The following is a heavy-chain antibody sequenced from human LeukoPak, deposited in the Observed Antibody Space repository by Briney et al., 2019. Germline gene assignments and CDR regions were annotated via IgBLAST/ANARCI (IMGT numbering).Heavy chain of an antibody. Sequence: SETLSLTCTVSGGSISSGSYYWSWIRQPAGKGLEWIGRMYTSGSTNYNPSLKSRVTISVDTSKNQFSLKLSSVTAADTAVYYCARGECRSSPLYYYYYHMDVWGKGTTVTVSS. V-gene: IGHV4-61*02. CDR2: MYTSGST. D-gene: IGHD6-6*01. CDR1: GGSISSGSYY. CDR3: ARGECRSSPLYYYYYHMDV. J-gene: IGHJ6*03.